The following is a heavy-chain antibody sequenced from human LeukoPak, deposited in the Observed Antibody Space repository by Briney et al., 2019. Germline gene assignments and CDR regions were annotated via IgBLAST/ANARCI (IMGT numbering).Heavy chain of an antibody. J-gene: IGHJ4*02. CDR3: ARGALPAYYYDSSGYPIDY. Sequence: ASVKFSCKASGYTFTGYYMHWVRQAPGQGLEWMGWINPNSGGTNYAQKFQGRVTMTRDTSISTAYMELSRLRSDDTAVYYCARGALPAYYYDSSGYPIDYWGQGTLVTVSS. CDR2: INPNSGGT. CDR1: GYTFTGYY. V-gene: IGHV1-2*02. D-gene: IGHD3-22*01.